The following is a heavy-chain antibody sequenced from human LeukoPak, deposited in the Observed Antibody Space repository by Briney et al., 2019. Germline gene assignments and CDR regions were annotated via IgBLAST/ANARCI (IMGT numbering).Heavy chain of an antibody. Sequence: PGGSLRLSCAASGFTVSSNYMSWVRQAPGKGLEWVSVIYSGGSTYYADSVKGRFTISRDNSKNTLYLQMNSLGAEDTAVYYCARDGGNYPLGVGVWGQGTTVTVSS. CDR1: GFTVSSNY. CDR3: ARDGGNYPLGVGV. J-gene: IGHJ6*02. D-gene: IGHD4-11*01. CDR2: IYSGGST. V-gene: IGHV3-66*01.